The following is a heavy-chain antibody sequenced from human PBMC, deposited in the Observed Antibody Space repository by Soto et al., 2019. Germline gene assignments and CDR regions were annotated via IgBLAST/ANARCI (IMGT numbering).Heavy chain of an antibody. CDR2: IYYSGSA. Sequence: SETLSLSCTVSGGSISSGASYWGWFRQGPGKGLEWIGNIYYSGSAYYNPSLKSRLTMSVDTSKNSFSLKLTSVTAADTAVYYCARVLCSSATCDFPDWFDPWGQGTLVTVSS. D-gene: IGHD2-2*01. V-gene: IGHV4-31*03. CDR1: GGSISSGASY. CDR3: ARVLCSSATCDFPDWFDP. J-gene: IGHJ5*02.